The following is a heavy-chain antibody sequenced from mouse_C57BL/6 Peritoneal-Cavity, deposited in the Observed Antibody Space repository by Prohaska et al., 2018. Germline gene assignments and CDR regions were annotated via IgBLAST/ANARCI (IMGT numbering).Heavy chain of an antibody. CDR2: INSDCSAI. CDR3: MRYGNYWYFDV. V-gene: IGHV11-2*01. J-gene: IGHJ1*03. D-gene: IGHD2-1*01. Sequence: EVQLFETGGGLVQPGGSRGLSCEGSGFTFSGFWMSWVRQTPGKTLEWIGDINSDCSAINYAPSIKDRFTIFRDNDKSTLYRQMSNVRSEDTATYFCMRYGNYWYFDVWGTGTTVTVAS. CDR1: GFTFSGFW.